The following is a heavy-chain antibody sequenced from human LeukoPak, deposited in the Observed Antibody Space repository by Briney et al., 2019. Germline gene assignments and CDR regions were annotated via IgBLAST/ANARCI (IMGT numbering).Heavy chain of an antibody. CDR3: ARHSNTYDILTGYFDY. CDR2: IYYSGST. J-gene: IGHJ4*02. CDR1: GGSFSNYY. D-gene: IGHD3-9*01. Sequence: SETLSLTCAVYGGSFSNYYWSWIRQPPGKGLEWIGSIYYSGSTYYNPSLKSRVTISVDTSKNQFSLKLSSVTAADTAVYYCARHSNTYDILTGYFDYWGQGTLVTVSS. V-gene: IGHV4-39*01.